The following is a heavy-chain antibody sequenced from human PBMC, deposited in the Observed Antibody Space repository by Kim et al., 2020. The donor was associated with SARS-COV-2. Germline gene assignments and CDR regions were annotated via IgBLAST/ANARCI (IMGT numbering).Heavy chain of an antibody. Sequence: SETLSLTCTVSGGSISSYYWSWIRQPAGKGLEWIGRIYTSGSTNYNPSLKSRVTMSVDTSKNQFSLKLSSVTAADTAVYYCASGYSSSWYNDAFDIWGQGTMVTVSS. J-gene: IGHJ3*02. CDR2: IYTSGST. V-gene: IGHV4-4*07. CDR3: ASGYSSSWYNDAFDI. CDR1: GGSISSYY. D-gene: IGHD6-13*01.